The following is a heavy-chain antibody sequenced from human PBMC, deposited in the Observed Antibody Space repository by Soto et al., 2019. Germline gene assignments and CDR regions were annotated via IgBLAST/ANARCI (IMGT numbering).Heavy chain of an antibody. J-gene: IGHJ5*02. Sequence: EVQLVESGGGLVKPGGSLRLSCAASGFTFSSYSMNWVRQAPGKGLEWVSSISSSSSYIYYADSVKGRFTISRDNAKNSLYLQMNSLRAEDTAVYYCASEQLVPTGYWFDPWGQGTLVTVSS. CDR2: ISSSSSYI. D-gene: IGHD6-6*01. V-gene: IGHV3-21*01. CDR3: ASEQLVPTGYWFDP. CDR1: GFTFSSYS.